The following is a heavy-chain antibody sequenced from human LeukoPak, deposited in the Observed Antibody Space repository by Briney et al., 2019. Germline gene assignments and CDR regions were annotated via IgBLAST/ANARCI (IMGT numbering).Heavy chain of an antibody. CDR2: IKQDGSEK. CDR3: ARDPPRYDSSGYFS. D-gene: IGHD3-22*01. V-gene: IGHV3-7*01. CDR1: GFTFSSYR. J-gene: IGHJ5*02. Sequence: PGGSLRLSCAASGFTFSSYRMSWVRQAPGKGLEWVANIKQDGSEKYYVDSVKGRFTISRDNAKNSLYLQMNSLRAEDTAVYYCARDPPRYDSSGYFSWGQGTLVTVSS.